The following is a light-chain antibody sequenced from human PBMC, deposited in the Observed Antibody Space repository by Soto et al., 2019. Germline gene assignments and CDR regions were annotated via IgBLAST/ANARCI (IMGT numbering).Light chain of an antibody. V-gene: IGKV3D-20*02. CDR1: QSVSSSY. J-gene: IGKJ1*01. Sequence: EIVLTQSPGTLSLSPGERATLSCRAIQSVSSSYLAWYQQKPGQAPRLLIYGASNRATGIPARFSGSGSGTDFTLTISSLEPEDFAVYYCQQHSHWPPWTFGQGTKVDIK. CDR3: QQHSHWPPWT. CDR2: GAS.